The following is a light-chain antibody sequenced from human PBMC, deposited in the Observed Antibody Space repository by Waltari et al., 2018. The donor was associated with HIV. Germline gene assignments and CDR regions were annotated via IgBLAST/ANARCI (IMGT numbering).Light chain of an antibody. J-gene: IGLJ3*02. CDR1: SFNIGSNY. CDR3: AAWDDSVSGRV. Sequence: QSVLTQPPSASGTPGQRVTISCSGGSFNIGSNYVYWYQQFPGTAPILLIYRNTLRPSGVPDRFSGSKSATSASLAISGLRSEDEADYFCAAWDDSVSGRVFGGGTKLTVL. V-gene: IGLV1-47*01. CDR2: RNT.